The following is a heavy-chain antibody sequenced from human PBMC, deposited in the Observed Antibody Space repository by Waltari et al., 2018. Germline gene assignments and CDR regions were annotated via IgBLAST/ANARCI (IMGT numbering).Heavy chain of an antibody. D-gene: IGHD4-17*01. V-gene: IGHV4-30-4*08. CDR2: IYYDGGT. CDR1: GTSISSKTHY. CDR3: ARWDQDYFSFFFDY. Sequence: QVHLPEMGPGLVKPSQTLSLTCAVSGTSISSKTHYWNWIRQPPGKGLEWIGSIYYDGGTKYTPSLESRVTISIDTSKNQFSLKLSSVTAADTAVYFCARWDQDYFSFFFDYWGRGTLVTVSS. J-gene: IGHJ4*02.